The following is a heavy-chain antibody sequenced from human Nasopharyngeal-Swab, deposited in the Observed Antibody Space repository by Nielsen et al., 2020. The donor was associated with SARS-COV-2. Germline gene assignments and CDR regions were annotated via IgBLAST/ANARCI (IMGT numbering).Heavy chain of an antibody. Sequence: WIRQPPGKGLEWVAVISYDGSNKYYAGSVKGRFTISRDNSKNTLHLQMNSLRAEDTAVYYCARPYSGSYFHGMDVWGQGTTVTVSS. CDR3: ARPYSGSYFHGMDV. V-gene: IGHV3-30-3*01. D-gene: IGHD1-26*01. J-gene: IGHJ6*02. CDR2: ISYDGSNK.